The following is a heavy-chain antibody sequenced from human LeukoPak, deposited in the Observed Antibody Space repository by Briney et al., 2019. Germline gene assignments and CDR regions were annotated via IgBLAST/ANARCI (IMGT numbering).Heavy chain of an antibody. CDR2: IRGESDYI. Sequence: GGSLRLSCAASEFVFSTYYMHWVRQAPGKGLEWVSSIRGESDYIYYRDSVKGRFTISRDNAKNSLYLQTNRLRVEDTAVYFCVREHYDFFLDYWGQGTLVTVSS. CDR1: EFVFSTYY. CDR3: VREHYDFFLDY. V-gene: IGHV3-21*06. D-gene: IGHD3-3*01. J-gene: IGHJ4*02.